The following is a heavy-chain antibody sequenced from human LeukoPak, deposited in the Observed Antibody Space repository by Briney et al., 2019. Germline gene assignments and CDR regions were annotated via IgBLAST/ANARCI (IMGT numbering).Heavy chain of an antibody. CDR1: GYTLTELS. Sequence: ASVKVSCKVSGYTLTELSMHWVRPAPGKGLVWMGGFDPEDGETIYSQKFQGRVTMTEDTSTDTAYMELSSLRSEDTAVYYCATVRRATGFDPWGQGTLVTVSS. CDR3: ATVRRATGFDP. D-gene: IGHD5-24*01. CDR2: FDPEDGET. J-gene: IGHJ5*02. V-gene: IGHV1-24*01.